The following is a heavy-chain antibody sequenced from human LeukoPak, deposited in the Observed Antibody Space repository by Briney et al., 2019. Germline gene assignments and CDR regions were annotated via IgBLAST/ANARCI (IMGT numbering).Heavy chain of an antibody. V-gene: IGHV4-4*07. Sequence: SETLSLTCTVSGGSISSYYWSWIRQPAGKGLEWIGRIYNSGSTNYNPSLKSRVTMSVDTSKNQFSLKLSSVTAADTAVYYCARDARLYYYYGMDVWGQGTTVTVSS. D-gene: IGHD6-25*01. J-gene: IGHJ6*02. CDR3: ARDARLYYYYGMDV. CDR2: IYNSGST. CDR1: GGSISSYY.